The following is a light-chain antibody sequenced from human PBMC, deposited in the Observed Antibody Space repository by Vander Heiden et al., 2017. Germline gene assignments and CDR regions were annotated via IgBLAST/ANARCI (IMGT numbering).Light chain of an antibody. CDR2: WAS. CDR1: QSVLYSSNNKNY. J-gene: IGKJ2*01. Sequence: DIVMTQSPDSLAVSLGERATINCKSSQSVLYSSNNKNYLAWYQQKPGQPPKLLIYWASTRESGVPDRFSGSGYGTDFTLTISSRQAEDVAVYYCQQHDSTLPYTFGQGTKLEIK. CDR3: QQHDSTLPYT. V-gene: IGKV4-1*01.